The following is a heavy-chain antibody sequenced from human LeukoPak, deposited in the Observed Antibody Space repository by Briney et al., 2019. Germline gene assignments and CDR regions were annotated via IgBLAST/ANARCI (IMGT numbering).Heavy chain of an antibody. CDR3: TRNWGSDNWFDP. V-gene: IGHV3-53*01. CDR1: GFTVSSNY. Sequence: PGGSLRLSCAASGFTVSSNYMTWVRAAAGKGLEWVSVIYSGGSTYYADSVKGRFTISRDNSKNTLYLQMNSLRAEDTAVYYCTRNWGSDNWFDPWGQGTLVTVSS. J-gene: IGHJ5*02. D-gene: IGHD7-27*01. CDR2: IYSGGST.